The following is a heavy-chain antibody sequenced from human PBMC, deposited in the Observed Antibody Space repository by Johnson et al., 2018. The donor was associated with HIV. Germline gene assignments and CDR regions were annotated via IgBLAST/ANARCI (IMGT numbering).Heavy chain of an antibody. V-gene: IGHV3-30*19. CDR1: GFTFSTSG. CDR2: ISYDGSNK. J-gene: IGHJ3*02. Sequence: VQLVESGGGVVQPGRSLRLSCAASGFTFSTSGMHWVRQAPGKGLEWVAVISYDGSNKYYADSVKGRFTISRDNSKNTLYLQMNSLRAEDTAVYYCARVKGAFDIWGQGTMVTVSS. CDR3: ARVKGAFDI.